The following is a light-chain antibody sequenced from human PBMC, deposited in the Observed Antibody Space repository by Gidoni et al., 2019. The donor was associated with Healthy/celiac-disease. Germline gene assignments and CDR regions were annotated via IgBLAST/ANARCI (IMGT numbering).Light chain of an antibody. J-gene: IGKJ2*02. CDR2: DAS. Sequence: DIQMTQSPSTLSASVGYRVTITCRASQSISSWLAWYQQKPGKAPKLLIYDASSLESGVPSRFSGSGSGTEFTLTISSLQPDDFATYYCQQYNSYPWTFXXXTKLEIK. V-gene: IGKV1-5*01. CDR3: QQYNSYPWT. CDR1: QSISSW.